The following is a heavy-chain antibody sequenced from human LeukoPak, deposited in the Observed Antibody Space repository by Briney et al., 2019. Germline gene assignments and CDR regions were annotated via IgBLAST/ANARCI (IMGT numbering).Heavy chain of an antibody. D-gene: IGHD6-13*01. CDR2: ISDTSSTI. CDR3: ARVAAAGTNWFDP. CDR1: GFIFSTYS. Sequence: GGSLRLSCEASGFIFSTYSMSWFRQAPGKGLEWVSYISDTSSTIYYADSVKGRLTISRDNAKNSLFLQMNSLRGEDTAVYYCARVAAAGTNWFDPWGQGTLVTVSS. V-gene: IGHV3-48*04. J-gene: IGHJ5*02.